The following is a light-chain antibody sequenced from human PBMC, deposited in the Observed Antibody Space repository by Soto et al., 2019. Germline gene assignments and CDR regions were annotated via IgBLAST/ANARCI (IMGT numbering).Light chain of an antibody. V-gene: IGKV3D-7*01. CDR1: QSVSNNY. CDR3: QQDYNLPWT. CDR2: GTS. Sequence: EIVLTQSPATPSFSPGERSTLSCRSSQSVSNNYLAWYQQKPGQAPRLLIYGTSTRATGIPARFSGSGSGTDFTLTISSLQPEDFAVYYCQQDYNLPWTFGQGTKVDIK. J-gene: IGKJ1*01.